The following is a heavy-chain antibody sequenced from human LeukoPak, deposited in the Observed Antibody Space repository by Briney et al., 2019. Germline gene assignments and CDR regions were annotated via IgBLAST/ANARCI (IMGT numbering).Heavy chain of an antibody. J-gene: IGHJ6*02. CDR2: IYTSGST. Sequence: KSSETLSLTCTVSGGSISSYYWSWIRQPAGKGLEWIGRIYTSGSTNYNPSLKSRGTMSVDTSKNQVSLKLSSVTAADTAVYYCARDLEWLAPYYYYGMDVWGQGTTVTVSS. D-gene: IGHD5-12*01. CDR1: GGSISSYY. CDR3: ARDLEWLAPYYYYGMDV. V-gene: IGHV4-4*07.